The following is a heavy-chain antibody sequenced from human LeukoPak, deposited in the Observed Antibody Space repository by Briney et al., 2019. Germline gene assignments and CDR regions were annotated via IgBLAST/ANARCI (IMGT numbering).Heavy chain of an antibody. CDR3: TTENYYYYYMDV. CDR1: GYTFTSYG. Sequence: SVKVSCKASGYTFTSYGISWVRQAPGQGLEWMGGIIPIFGTANYAQKFQGRVTITADESTSTAYMELSSLRSEDTAVYYCTTENYYYYYMDVWGKGTTVTVSS. CDR2: IIPIFGTA. V-gene: IGHV1-69*13. J-gene: IGHJ6*03. D-gene: IGHD4-17*01.